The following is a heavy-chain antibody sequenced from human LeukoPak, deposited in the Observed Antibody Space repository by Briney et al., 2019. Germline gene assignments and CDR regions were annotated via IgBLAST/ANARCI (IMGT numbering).Heavy chain of an antibody. J-gene: IGHJ4*02. D-gene: IGHD5-18*01. Sequence: SETLSLTCAVYGGSFSGYYWSWIRQPPGKGLEWIGEINHSGSTNYNPSLKSRVTISVDTSKNQFSLKLSSVTAADTAVYYCARGLGYSYGFGKYYFDYWGRGTLVTVSS. CDR1: GGSFSGYY. V-gene: IGHV4-34*01. CDR2: INHSGST. CDR3: ARGLGYSYGFGKYYFDY.